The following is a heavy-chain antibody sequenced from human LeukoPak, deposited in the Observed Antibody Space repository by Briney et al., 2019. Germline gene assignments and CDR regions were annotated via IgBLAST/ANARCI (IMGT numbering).Heavy chain of an antibody. CDR1: GFMFSRYW. CDR3: VRDSSSWYYDY. J-gene: IGHJ4*02. V-gene: IGHV3-74*01. Sequence: GGSLRLSCAASGFMFSRYWMHRVRQAPGKGPVWVSHIKSDGSSTTYADSVKGRFTISRDNAKSTLYLQMNSLRVEDTAVYYCVRDSSSWYYDYWGQGTLVTVSS. D-gene: IGHD6-13*01. CDR2: IKSDGSST.